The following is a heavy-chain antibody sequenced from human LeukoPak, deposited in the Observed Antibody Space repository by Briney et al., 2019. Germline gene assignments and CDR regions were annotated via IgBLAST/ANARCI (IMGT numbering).Heavy chain of an antibody. CDR3: AREDDSWGPNNLDL. Sequence: GGSLRLSCAASGFTFSSYTMNWVRQAPGKGLEWISYIDTSSSTMYYADSVMGRFTISRDNAKESLYLQMNSLRDEDTAVYYCAREDDSWGPNNLDLWGQGTMVTVSS. J-gene: IGHJ3*01. D-gene: IGHD7-27*01. CDR1: GFTFSSYT. V-gene: IGHV3-48*02. CDR2: IDTSSSTM.